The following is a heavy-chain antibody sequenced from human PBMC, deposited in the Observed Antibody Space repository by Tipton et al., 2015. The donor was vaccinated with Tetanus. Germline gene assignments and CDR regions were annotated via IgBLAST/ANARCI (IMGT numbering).Heavy chain of an antibody. CDR3: AKGLMYSSGWYYFDY. J-gene: IGHJ4*02. CDR1: GGSSSGYH. CDR2: ISHSGRT. V-gene: IGHV4-34*01. Sequence: TLSLTCAVYGGSSSGYHWNWIRQPPGKGLEWIGEISHSGRTKYNPSLKSRVTISVDTSKNHFSLKLSSVTAADTAIYYCAKGLMYSSGWYYFDYWGQGTLVTVSS. D-gene: IGHD6-19*01.